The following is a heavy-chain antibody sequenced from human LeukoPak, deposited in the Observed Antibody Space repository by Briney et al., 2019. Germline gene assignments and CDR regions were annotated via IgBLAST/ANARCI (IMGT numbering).Heavy chain of an antibody. CDR3: ARGGVRIAAAGTDY. Sequence: GGSLRLSCAASGFTFSSYWMHWVRQAPGKGLVWVSRINSDGSSTSYADSVKGRFTISRDNAKNTPYLQMNSLRAEDTAVYYCARGGVRIAAAGTDYWGQGTLVTVSS. J-gene: IGHJ4*02. CDR1: GFTFSSYW. D-gene: IGHD6-13*01. V-gene: IGHV3-74*01. CDR2: INSDGSST.